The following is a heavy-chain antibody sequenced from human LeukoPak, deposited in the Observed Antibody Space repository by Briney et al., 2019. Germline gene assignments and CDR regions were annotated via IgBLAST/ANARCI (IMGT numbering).Heavy chain of an antibody. CDR2: IKPDGIEK. CDR1: AFTCCLLW. D-gene: IGHD2-8*02. Sequence: GVSLRLFAAGSAFTCCLLWRVWVGQGPGKGLEGLVNIKPDGIEKYHVDSVRVRFTIARDNARNYLDLQRKSVRAADMGVDDGAQDIDTYWVSIDYWGQGTLVTVSS. J-gene: IGHJ4*02. V-gene: IGHV3-7*01. CDR3: AQDIDTYWVSIDY.